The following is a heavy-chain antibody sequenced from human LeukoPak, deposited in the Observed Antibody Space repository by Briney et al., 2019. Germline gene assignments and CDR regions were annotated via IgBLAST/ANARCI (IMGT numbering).Heavy chain of an antibody. V-gene: IGHV3-23*01. CDR3: AKDRVSPGFNLFDP. Sequence: GGSLRLSCAASGFTFSSYAMNWVRQAPGKGLEWVSAINGRGDNTYYADSVRGRFTISRDNSKSTLFLQMNSLRAEDTAIYYCAKDRVSPGFNLFDPWGQGTLVTVSS. J-gene: IGHJ5*02. D-gene: IGHD2/OR15-2a*01. CDR1: GFTFSSYA. CDR2: INGRGDNT.